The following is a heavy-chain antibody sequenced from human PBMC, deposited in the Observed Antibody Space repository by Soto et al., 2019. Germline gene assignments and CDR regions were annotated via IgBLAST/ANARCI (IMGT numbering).Heavy chain of an antibody. CDR1: GFTFSSYG. CDR2: ISYDGSNK. V-gene: IGHV3-30*18. D-gene: IGHD4-17*01. CDR3: AKDLTTVTIGSDY. J-gene: IGHJ4*02. Sequence: GGSLRLSCAASGFTFSSYGMHWVRQAPGKGLEWVAVISYDGSNKYYADSVKGRFTISRDNSKNTLYLQMNSLRAEDTAVYYGAKDLTTVTIGSDYWGQGTLVTVSS.